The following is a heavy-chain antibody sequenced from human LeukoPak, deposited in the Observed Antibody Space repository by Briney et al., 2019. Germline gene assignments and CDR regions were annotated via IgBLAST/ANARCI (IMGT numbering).Heavy chain of an antibody. CDR2: ISTSRSYT. CDR3: AREMSTIQDLDY. V-gene: IGHV3-21*06. Sequence: GGSLRLSCAASGFTFSSYGMHWVRQAPGKGLEWVSSISTSRSYTFYADSAKGRFTISRDNAKNTLYLQMNSLRAEDTAAYYCAREMSTIQDLDYWGQGTLVTVSS. J-gene: IGHJ4*02. D-gene: IGHD5-24*01. CDR1: GFTFSSYG.